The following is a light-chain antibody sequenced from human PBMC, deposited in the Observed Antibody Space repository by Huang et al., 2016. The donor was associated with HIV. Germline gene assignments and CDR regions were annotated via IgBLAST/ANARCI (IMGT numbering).Light chain of an antibody. CDR2: YAS. J-gene: IGKJ1*01. CDR3: QQYNNWPRT. V-gene: IGKV3-15*01. Sequence: TQSPATLYVSPGERATLSSPARRSVGSNLAWYQHKPGQPPRLLVYYASTRATAIAARFSGSGSGREFTLTISSLQSEDVAVYYCQQYNNWPRTFGQGTKVEIK. CDR1: RSVGSN.